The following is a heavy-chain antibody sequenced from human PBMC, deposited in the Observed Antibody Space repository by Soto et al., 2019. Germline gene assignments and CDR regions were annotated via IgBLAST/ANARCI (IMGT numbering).Heavy chain of an antibody. V-gene: IGHV3-23*01. CDR1: GFTFSSYA. J-gene: IGHJ6*03. Sequence: GGSLRLSCAASGFTFSSYAMSWVRQAPGKGLEWVSAISGSGGSTYYADSVKGRFTISRDNSKNPLYLQMNSLRAVDTAVYYCAKSIVVVVAATPYYMDVWGKGTTVTVSS. CDR2: ISGSGGST. D-gene: IGHD2-15*01. CDR3: AKSIVVVVAATPYYMDV.